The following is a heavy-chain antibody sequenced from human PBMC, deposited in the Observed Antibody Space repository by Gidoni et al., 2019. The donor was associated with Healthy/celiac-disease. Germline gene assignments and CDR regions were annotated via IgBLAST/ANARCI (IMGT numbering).Heavy chain of an antibody. CDR2: INHSGST. D-gene: IGHD2-15*01. CDR3: ARAPSGYCSGGSCYKNYYYYYGMDV. CDR1: GGSVRGYY. V-gene: IGHV4-34*01. J-gene: IGHJ6*02. Sequence: QVQLQQWGAGLLKPSETLSLTCAVYGGSVRGYYWRWIRQPPGKGLEWIGEINHSGSTNYNPSLKSRVTISVETSKNQFSLKLSSGTAADTAVYYCARAPSGYCSGGSCYKNYYYYYGMDVWGQGTTVTVSS.